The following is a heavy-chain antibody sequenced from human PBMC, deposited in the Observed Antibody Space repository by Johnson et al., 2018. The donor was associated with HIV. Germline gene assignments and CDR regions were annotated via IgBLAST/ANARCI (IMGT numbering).Heavy chain of an antibody. CDR2: ISNTGGRT. CDR3: ARDPGLYYDIWVSAFDI. J-gene: IGHJ3*02. Sequence: MQLVESGGGLVQPGGSLRLSCAASGFTFSSYAMNWVRQAPGKGLEWVSAISNTGGRTYYADSVKGRFTISRDNSKYSLFLQMNSLRAEDTAVYYCARDPGLYYDIWVSAFDIWGQGTMVTVSS. V-gene: IGHV3-23*04. D-gene: IGHD3/OR15-3a*01. CDR1: GFTFSSYA.